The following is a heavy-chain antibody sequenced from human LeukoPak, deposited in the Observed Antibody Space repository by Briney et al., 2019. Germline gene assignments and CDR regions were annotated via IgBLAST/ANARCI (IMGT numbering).Heavy chain of an antibody. Sequence: SETLSLTCTVSGGSISSGSYYWSWIRQPAGKGLEWIGRIYTSGCTNYNPSLKSRVTISVDTSKNQFSLKLSSVTAADTAVYYCARVKAIGYCSSTSCYSHYYYYYMDVWGKGTTVTVSS. V-gene: IGHV4-61*02. J-gene: IGHJ6*03. CDR2: IYTSGCT. D-gene: IGHD2-2*02. CDR3: ARVKAIGYCSSTSCYSHYYYYYMDV. CDR1: GGSISSGSYY.